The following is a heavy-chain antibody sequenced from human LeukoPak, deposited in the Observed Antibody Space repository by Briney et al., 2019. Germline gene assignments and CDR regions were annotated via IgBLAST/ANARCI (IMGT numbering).Heavy chain of an antibody. CDR1: GFTFSSYW. CDR3: AREGREYYDFWSGSHAFDI. Sequence: GGSLRLSCSASGFTFSSYWMSWVRQAPGKGLGWVANIKQDGSEKYYVDSVKGRFTISRDNAKNSLYLQMNSLRAEDTAVYYCAREGREYYDFWSGSHAFDIWGQGTMVTVSS. J-gene: IGHJ3*02. V-gene: IGHV3-7*01. D-gene: IGHD3-3*01. CDR2: IKQDGSEK.